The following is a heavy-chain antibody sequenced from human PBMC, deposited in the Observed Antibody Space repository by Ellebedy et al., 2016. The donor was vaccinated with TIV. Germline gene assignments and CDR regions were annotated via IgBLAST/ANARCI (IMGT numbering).Heavy chain of an antibody. CDR2: IDPGDSDD. V-gene: IGHV5-51*01. D-gene: IGHD1-26*01. CDR1: GYTFTNHW. J-gene: IGHJ6*02. Sequence: PGGSLRLSCKGSGYTFTNHWIAWVRQMPGKGLEWMGIIDPGDSDDRYNPSFEGQVTISADKSVTTAYLRLSSLKTSDTATYYCARPSHYLFYFNGMDDWGQGTTVTVSS. CDR3: ARPSHYLFYFNGMDD.